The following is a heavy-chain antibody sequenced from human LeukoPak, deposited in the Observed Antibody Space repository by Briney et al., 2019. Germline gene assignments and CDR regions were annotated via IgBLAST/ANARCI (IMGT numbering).Heavy chain of an antibody. J-gene: IGHJ4*02. CDR2: IYYSGST. D-gene: IGHD4-17*01. CDR3: ASLDYGDYYFDY. Sequence: KSSQTLSLTCTVSGGSISSGGYYWSWIRQHPGKGLEWIGYIYYSGSTYYNPSLKSRVTISVDTSKNQSSLKLSSVTAADTAVYYCASLDYGDYYFDYWGQGTLVTVSS. CDR1: GGSISSGGYY. V-gene: IGHV4-31*03.